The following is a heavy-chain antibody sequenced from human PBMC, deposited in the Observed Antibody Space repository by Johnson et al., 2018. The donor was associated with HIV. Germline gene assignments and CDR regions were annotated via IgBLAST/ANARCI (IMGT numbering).Heavy chain of an antibody. V-gene: IGHV3-NL1*01. CDR2: INSDGSST. Sequence: QVQLVESGGGVVQPGRSLRLSCVASGFTFSDYAVHWVRQAPGKGLVWVSRINSDGSSTSYADSVKGRFTISRDNSKNTLHLQMNSLRAADTAVYYCAKVMTAASVNSFGGVIDASDIWGQGTMVTVS. CDR1: GFTFSDYA. J-gene: IGHJ3*02. D-gene: IGHD3-16*01. CDR3: AKVMTAASVNSFGGVIDASDI.